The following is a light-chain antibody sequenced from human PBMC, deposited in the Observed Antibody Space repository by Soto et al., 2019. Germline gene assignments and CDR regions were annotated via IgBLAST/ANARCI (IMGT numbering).Light chain of an antibody. Sequence: DIQRTQSPSSLSASVGDRVTITCRASQSIRIFLDWYQQKPGKAPNLLIFAASSLQSGVPSRFSGSGSGTDFTLTISSLQPEDFATYYCQQSSSTPLTFGGGTQVDIK. J-gene: IGKJ4*01. CDR2: AAS. V-gene: IGKV1-39*01. CDR1: QSIRIF. CDR3: QQSSSTPLT.